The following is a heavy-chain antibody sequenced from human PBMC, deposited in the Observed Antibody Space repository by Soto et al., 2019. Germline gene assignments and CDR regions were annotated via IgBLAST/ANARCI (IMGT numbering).Heavy chain of an antibody. J-gene: IGHJ4*02. D-gene: IGHD1-26*01. V-gene: IGHV1-8*01. CDR3: ARGVTAGVDY. Sequence: ASVKVSCKASGYSFTGLDINWVRQTTGQGLEWMGWIQPSSGRTGYAQKFQGRVTMTRDTSINAAYMELSSLTSDDTAFYYCARGVTAGVDYWGRGTLVPVTS. CDR2: IQPSSGRT. CDR1: GYSFTGLD.